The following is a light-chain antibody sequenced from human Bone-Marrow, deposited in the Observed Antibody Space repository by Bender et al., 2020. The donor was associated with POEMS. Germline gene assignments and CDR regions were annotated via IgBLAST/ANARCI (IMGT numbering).Light chain of an antibody. J-gene: IGLJ2*01. CDR1: SSDVGAYNL. Sequence: QSALTQPASVSGSPGQSITISCTGASSDVGAYNLVSWYQQHPGKVPKLIVYEVSKRPSGVPDRFSGSKSGNTASLTVSGLQAEEEAEYYCSSYAGSNNLVFGGGTKLTVL. V-gene: IGLV2-8*01. CDR3: SSYAGSNNLV. CDR2: EVS.